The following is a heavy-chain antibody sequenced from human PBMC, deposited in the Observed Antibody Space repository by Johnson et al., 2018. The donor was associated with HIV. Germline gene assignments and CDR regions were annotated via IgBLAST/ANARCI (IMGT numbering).Heavy chain of an antibody. J-gene: IGHJ3*02. V-gene: IGHV3-7*01. CDR1: GFSFSSYW. D-gene: IGHD1-26*01. Sequence: VQLVESGGGVVQPGGSLRLSCAASGFSFSSYWMSWVRQAPGKGLEWVANIKQEGIEKYYVDSVKGRFTISRDNAKKSLYLQMNSLRAEDTAVYYCARDLSEGELGHAFDIWGQGTMVTVSS. CDR2: IKQEGIEK. CDR3: ARDLSEGELGHAFDI.